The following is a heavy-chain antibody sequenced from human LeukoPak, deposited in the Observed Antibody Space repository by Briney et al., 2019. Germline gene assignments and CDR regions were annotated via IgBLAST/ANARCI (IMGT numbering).Heavy chain of an antibody. Sequence: PGGSLRLSCAASGFTFTDYYMSWIRQAPGKGLEWLSYISSGSSDTNYADSVKGRFTISRDNAKKSLYLQMNSLRAEDTAVYYCVRTAGRDGGIRGQGTLVTVSS. CDR2: ISSGSSDT. J-gene: IGHJ4*02. V-gene: IGHV3-11*06. D-gene: IGHD1-26*01. CDR1: GFTFTDYY. CDR3: VRTAGRDGGI.